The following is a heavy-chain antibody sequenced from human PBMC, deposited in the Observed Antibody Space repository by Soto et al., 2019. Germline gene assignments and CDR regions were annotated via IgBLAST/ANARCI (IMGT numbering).Heavy chain of an antibody. Sequence: QVQLVESGGGVVQPGRSLRLACAASGFTFSSYGMHWARQAPGKGLEWVAVIGFDGSNEDYADSAKGRFTISRDNSKNTLYLQMNSLRAEDTAVYYCAKYPGATTGGTHDYWGQGTLVIVSS. D-gene: IGHD1-26*01. CDR2: IGFDGSNE. CDR1: GFTFSSYG. V-gene: IGHV3-30*18. J-gene: IGHJ4*02. CDR3: AKYPGATTGGTHDY.